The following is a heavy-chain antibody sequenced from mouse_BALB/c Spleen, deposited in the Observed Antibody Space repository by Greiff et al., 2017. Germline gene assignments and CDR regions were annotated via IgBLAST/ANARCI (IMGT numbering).Heavy chain of an antibody. J-gene: IGHJ3*01. CDR2: ISSGGSYT. V-gene: IGHV5-9-4*01. D-gene: IGHD2-2*01. CDR3: ARSYGYDERAWFAY. Sequence: EVMLVESGGGLVKPGGSLKLSCAASGFTFSSYAMSWVRQSPEKRLEWVAEISSGGSYTYYPDTVTGRFTISRDNAKNTLYLEMSSLRSEDTAMYYCARSYGYDERAWFAYWGQGTLVTVSA. CDR1: GFTFSSYA.